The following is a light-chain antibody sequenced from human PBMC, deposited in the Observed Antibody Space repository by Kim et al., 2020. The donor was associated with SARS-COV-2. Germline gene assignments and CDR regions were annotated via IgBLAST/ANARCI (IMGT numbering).Light chain of an antibody. V-gene: IGLV2-14*03. CDR1: GIDIGVYIY. J-gene: IGLJ1*01. CDR2: DVS. CDR3: CSYTTSSTYV. Sequence: GQAITISCPGTGIDIGVYIYVSCYQHHPGKAPKLMIYDVSERPPGVSTRFSGSKSGNAASLTISGLQAEDEADYYCCSYTTSSTYVFGTGTKVTVL.